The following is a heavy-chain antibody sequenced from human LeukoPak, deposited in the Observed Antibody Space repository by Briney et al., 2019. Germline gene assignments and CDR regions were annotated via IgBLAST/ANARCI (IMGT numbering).Heavy chain of an antibody. CDR3: ARGFWNRGTWGPYYFDY. Sequence: ASVTVTCKGSGYTFTGYAMQWVRQAPGQRLEWMGWINAGNGNTKYSQKFQGRFTITRDTSAGTAYMDLSSLRSEDTAVYYCARGFWNRGTWGPYYFDYWGQGTLVTVSS. CDR1: GYTFTGYA. J-gene: IGHJ4*02. D-gene: IGHD3-3*01. CDR2: INAGNGNT. V-gene: IGHV1-3*01.